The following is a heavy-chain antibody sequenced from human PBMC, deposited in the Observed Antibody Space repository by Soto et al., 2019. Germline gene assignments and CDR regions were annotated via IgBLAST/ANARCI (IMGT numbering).Heavy chain of an antibody. V-gene: IGHV3-7*01. CDR2: IKQDGSEK. J-gene: IGHJ5*02. Sequence: GGSLRLSCVASGLTFSTYWMTWVRQAPGKGLEWVANIKQDGSEKYYVDSVKGRFTISRDEAENSLYLQMNNLRAEDTAVYSCTRKRAKFDTWGQGNRVTVSS. CDR1: GLTFSTYW. CDR3: TRKRAKFDT. D-gene: IGHD1-26*01.